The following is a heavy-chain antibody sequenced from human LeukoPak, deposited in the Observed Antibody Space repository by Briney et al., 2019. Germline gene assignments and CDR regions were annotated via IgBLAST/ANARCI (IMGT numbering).Heavy chain of an antibody. CDR3: AREGSSGYSIDP. CDR1: GGSISSNRW. D-gene: IGHD3-22*01. V-gene: IGHV4-4*02. J-gene: IGHJ5*02. Sequence: PSETLSLTCAVSGGSISSNRWWSWARQPPGKGLEWIGEIYQSGTTNYNPSLKSRLTISLDKSKNQFSLRLSSVTAADTAVYYCAREGSSGYSIDPWGHGTLVTVSS. CDR2: IYQSGTT.